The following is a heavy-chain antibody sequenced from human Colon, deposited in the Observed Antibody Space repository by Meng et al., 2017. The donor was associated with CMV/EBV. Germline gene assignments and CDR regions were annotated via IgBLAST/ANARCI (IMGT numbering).Heavy chain of an antibody. CDR1: GGAISDSTYY. J-gene: IGHJ6*02. D-gene: IGHD6-13*01. Sequence: GSLRLSCTVSGGAISDSTYYWVWIRQPPGKGLEWIGSMYYSGSTNYNPSLKSRVTISADTSKNQFSLKLSSVTAADTAVYYCASSIAAADPYGMDVWGQGTTVTVSS. CDR2: MYYSGST. CDR3: ASSIAAADPYGMDV. V-gene: IGHV4-39*07.